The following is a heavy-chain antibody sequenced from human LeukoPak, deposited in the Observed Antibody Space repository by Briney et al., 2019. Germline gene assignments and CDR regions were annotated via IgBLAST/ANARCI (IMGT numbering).Heavy chain of an antibody. J-gene: IGHJ4*02. CDR3: ARPTYYYDSSGYLTYFDY. CDR1: GYSFTSYW. V-gene: IGHV5-51*01. D-gene: IGHD3-22*01. CDR2: IYPGDSDT. Sequence: KHGESLKISCKGPGYSFTSYWIGWVRQMPGKGLEWMGIIYPGDSDTRYSPSCQGQVTISADKSISTAYLQWSSLKASDTAMYYCARPTYYYDSSGYLTYFDYWGQGTLVTVSS.